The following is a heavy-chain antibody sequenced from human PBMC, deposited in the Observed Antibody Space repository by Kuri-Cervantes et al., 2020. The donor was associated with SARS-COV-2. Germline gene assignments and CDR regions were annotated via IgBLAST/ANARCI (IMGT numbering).Heavy chain of an antibody. J-gene: IGHJ6*03. CDR1: GYNFTTYG. D-gene: IGHD5-18*01. CDR3: ARDGYSYGVYYYYYLDV. V-gene: IGHV1-18*04. Sequence: ASVKVSCKASGYNFTTYGISWVRQAPGQGLEWMGWISGYNGNTYYAQKFQGRVTMTIDTPTTTAYMELRSLRSDDTAVYYCARDGYSYGVYYYYYLDVWGKGATVTVSS. CDR2: ISGYNGNT.